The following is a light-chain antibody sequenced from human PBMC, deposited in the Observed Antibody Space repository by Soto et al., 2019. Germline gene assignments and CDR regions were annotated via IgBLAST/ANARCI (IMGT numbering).Light chain of an antibody. J-gene: IGKJ1*01. CDR1: QGISSY. Sequence: AIRMTQSPSSLSASTGDRVTITCRASQGISSYLNWYQQKPGKAPKLLIYAASSLQSGVPSRFSGSGSGTDFTLTISSLQSEDFAVYYCQQYNNWPWTFGQGTKVDI. CDR2: AAS. CDR3: QQYNNWPWT. V-gene: IGKV1-8*01.